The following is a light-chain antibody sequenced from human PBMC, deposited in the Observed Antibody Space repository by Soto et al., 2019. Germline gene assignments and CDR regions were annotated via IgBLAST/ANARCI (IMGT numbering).Light chain of an antibody. CDR2: GAS. CDR1: QSVSSN. CDR3: QQYSNWPIT. V-gene: IGKV3-15*01. J-gene: IGKJ5*01. Sequence: EKVMTQSPATLSVSPGERATLSCRASQSVSSNLAWYQQKLGQAPRLLIYGASTRATGIPARFSGSGSGTEFTLTISSLQSEDFAVYYCQQYSNWPITFGQGTRLEIK.